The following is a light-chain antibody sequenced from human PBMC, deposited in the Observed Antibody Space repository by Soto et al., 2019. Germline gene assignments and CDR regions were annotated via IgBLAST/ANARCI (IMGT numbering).Light chain of an antibody. V-gene: IGLV2-14*01. Sequence: QSVLTQPASVSGSPGQSITISCTGTSSDVGGYNYVSWYQQHPGKAPKLMIYDVSNWPSGVSNRFSGPKSGNTASLTISGLQAEDEADSYCSSYTNSSPFVFGPGTKVTVL. CDR1: SSDVGGYNY. J-gene: IGLJ1*01. CDR3: SSYTNSSPFV. CDR2: DVS.